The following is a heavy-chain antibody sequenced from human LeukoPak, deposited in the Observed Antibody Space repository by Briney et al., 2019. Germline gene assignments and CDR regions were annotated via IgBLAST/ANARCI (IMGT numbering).Heavy chain of an antibody. D-gene: IGHD1-7*01. J-gene: IGHJ4*02. CDR3: ARGREGDGELADFDY. Sequence: PSETLSLTCTVSGGSISSSSYYWGWIRQPPGKGLEWIGSIYYSGSTYYNPSLKSRVTISVDTSKNRFSLKLSSETAADTAVYYCARGREGDGELADFDYWGQGTLVTVSS. V-gene: IGHV4-39*07. CDR1: GGSISSSSYY. CDR2: IYYSGST.